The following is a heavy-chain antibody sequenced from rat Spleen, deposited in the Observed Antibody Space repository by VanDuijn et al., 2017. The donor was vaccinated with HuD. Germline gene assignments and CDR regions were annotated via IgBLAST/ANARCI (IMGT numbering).Heavy chain of an antibody. D-gene: IGHD1-6*01. Sequence: QVQLKESGPGLVQPSQTLSLTCTVSGFSLTSNSVHWVRQPPGKGLEWMGGIWGDGSTDYNSALKSRLSIRRDTSKSQVFLKMNSLQTDDTAIYFCTRSGIMYTTDYYYEGFMDAWGQGASVTVSS. V-gene: IGHV2-1*01. CDR1: GFSLTSNS. CDR3: TRSGIMYTTDYYYEGFMDA. CDR2: IWGDGST. J-gene: IGHJ4*01.